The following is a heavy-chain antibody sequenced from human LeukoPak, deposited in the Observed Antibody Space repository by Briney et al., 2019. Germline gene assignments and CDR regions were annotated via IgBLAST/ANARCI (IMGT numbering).Heavy chain of an antibody. J-gene: IGHJ4*01. CDR3: ASSHLYSSSWYLTGKFDY. D-gene: IGHD6-13*01. CDR1: GGSISTSYY. V-gene: IGHV4-39*07. CDR2: IYYSGST. Sequence: SETLSLTCTVSGGSISTSYYWGWIRQPPGKGLEWIGSIYYSGSTYYNPSLKSRVTISLNTSKNQFSLKLSSVTAADTAVYYCASSHLYSSSWYLTGKFDYWGQGTLVTVSS.